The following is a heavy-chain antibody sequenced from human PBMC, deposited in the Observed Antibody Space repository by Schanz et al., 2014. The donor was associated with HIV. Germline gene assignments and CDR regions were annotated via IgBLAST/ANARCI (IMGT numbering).Heavy chain of an antibody. CDR1: GFTFSNAW. J-gene: IGHJ5*01. CDR3: TPDIGYCSGGRCYQS. Sequence: EVQLVESGGGLVKPGGSPRLSCAASGFTFSNAWMSWVRQAPGKGLEWVGRIKSKTDGGTTDYAAPVKGRFTISRDDSRNTLYLQMTSLKTEHTALSQPTPDIGYCSGGRCYQSWGHGPLVTVSS. CDR2: IKSKTDGGTT. D-gene: IGHD2-15*01. V-gene: IGHV3-15*01.